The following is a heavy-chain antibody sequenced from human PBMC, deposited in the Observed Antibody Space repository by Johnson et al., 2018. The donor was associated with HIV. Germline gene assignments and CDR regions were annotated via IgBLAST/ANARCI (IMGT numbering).Heavy chain of an antibody. J-gene: IGHJ3*02. CDR2: ISYYGSNK. V-gene: IGHV3-30-3*01. CDR3: ARESTLGIAAAGVDALDI. D-gene: IGHD6-13*01. Sequence: QVQLVESGGGVVQPGRSLRLSCAASGFTFSSYALHWVRQAPGKGLEWVAVISYYGSNKYYAASVKGRFTISRDNSKNTLYLQMNSLRVEDTAVYYCARESTLGIAAAGVDALDIWGQGTMIMVSS. CDR1: GFTFSSYA.